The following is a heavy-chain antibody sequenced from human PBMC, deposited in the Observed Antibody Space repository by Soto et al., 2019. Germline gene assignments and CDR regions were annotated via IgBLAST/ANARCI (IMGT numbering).Heavy chain of an antibody. CDR3: ARDTKYTGTYSYDC. V-gene: IGHV1-3*01. J-gene: IGHJ4*02. D-gene: IGHD1-26*01. Sequence: GASVKVSCKASGYTFASYTLHWVRQAPGQRLEWMGWINAGNGNTKYSENFQGRVTITRDTSAGTTYMEMSSLRSEDTAVYYCARDTKYTGTYSYDCWGQGTLVTVSS. CDR1: GYTFASYT. CDR2: INAGNGNT.